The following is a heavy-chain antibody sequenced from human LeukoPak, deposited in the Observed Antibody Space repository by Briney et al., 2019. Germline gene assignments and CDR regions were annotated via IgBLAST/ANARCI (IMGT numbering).Heavy chain of an antibody. CDR2: ISWGGSDI. Sequence: PGGSLTLSCAASGFTFEDYFMSWIRQAPGKGLAWVSGISWGGSDIDYADSVKGRFTLSRDNAKKSLFLQMNNLRPEDTAIYYCRALDYWGQGTVVAVPS. CDR1: GFTFEDYF. V-gene: IGHV3-20*04. CDR3: RALDY. J-gene: IGHJ4*02. D-gene: IGHD1-26*01.